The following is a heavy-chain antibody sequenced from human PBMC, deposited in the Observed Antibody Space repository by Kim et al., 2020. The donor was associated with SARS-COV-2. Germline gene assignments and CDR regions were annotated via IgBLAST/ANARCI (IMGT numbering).Heavy chain of an antibody. J-gene: IGHJ2*01. CDR3: ARRIAVAGHWYFDL. CDR1: SGSISSTGFH. V-gene: IGHV4-39*01. CDR2: IYDTGST. Sequence: SETLSLTCTVSSGSISSTGFHWAWIRQSPGKGLEWIGSIYDTGSTYYNPSLKSRVTISIDTSKSQFSLKLSSVTAADTAAYFCARRIAVAGHWYFDLWGRGTLVTVSS. D-gene: IGHD6-19*01.